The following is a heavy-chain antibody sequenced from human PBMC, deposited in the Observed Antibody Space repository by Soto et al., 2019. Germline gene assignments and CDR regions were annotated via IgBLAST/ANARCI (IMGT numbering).Heavy chain of an antibody. CDR3: ARGLHSLFDY. Sequence: GALRLSCAASGFTFSNYGMHWVRQAPGKGLEWVAVIWYDGNNKYYADSVKGRFTISRDNSNNTLYVQMTSLRAEDTAVYYCARGLHSLFDYWGQGTLVTVSS. CDR2: IWYDGNNK. J-gene: IGHJ4*02. D-gene: IGHD2-21*01. V-gene: IGHV3-33*01. CDR1: GFTFSNYG.